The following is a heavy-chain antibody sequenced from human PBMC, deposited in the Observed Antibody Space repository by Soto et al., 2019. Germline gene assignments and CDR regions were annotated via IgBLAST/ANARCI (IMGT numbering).Heavy chain of an antibody. CDR2: IFHSGTT. V-gene: IGHV4-59*12. Sequence: LTCTVSGGSISSYYWSWIRQPPGKGLEWIGEIFHSGTTNYNPSLKSRVTISVDKSKNQFSLKLSSVSAADTAVYYCARIVYCGGDCFSFDYWGQGTLVTVSS. CDR1: GGSISSYY. J-gene: IGHJ4*02. D-gene: IGHD2-21*02. CDR3: ARIVYCGGDCFSFDY.